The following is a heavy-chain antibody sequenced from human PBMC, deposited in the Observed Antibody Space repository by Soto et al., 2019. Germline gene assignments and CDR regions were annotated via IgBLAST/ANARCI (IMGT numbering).Heavy chain of an antibody. Sequence: SETLSLTCAVYGGSFSGYYWSWIRQPPGKGLEWIGEINHSGSTNYNPSLKSRVTISVDTSKNQFSLKLSSVTAADTAVYYCARFIVATIVGFDYWGQGTLVTVSS. CDR1: GGSFSGYY. V-gene: IGHV4-34*01. J-gene: IGHJ4*02. D-gene: IGHD5-12*01. CDR3: ARFIVATIVGFDY. CDR2: INHSGST.